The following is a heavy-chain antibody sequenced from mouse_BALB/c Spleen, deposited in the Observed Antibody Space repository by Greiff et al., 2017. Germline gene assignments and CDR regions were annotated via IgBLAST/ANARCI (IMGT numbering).Heavy chain of an antibody. Sequence: EVQLQESGPGLVKPSQSLSLTCTVTGYSITSDYAWNWIRQFPGNKLEWMGYISYSGSTSYNPSLKSRISITRDTSKNQFFLQLNSVTTEDTATYYCARSFQTGTVDYWGQGTTLTVSS. D-gene: IGHD4-1*01. CDR2: ISYSGST. CDR3: ARSFQTGTVDY. V-gene: IGHV3-2*02. J-gene: IGHJ2*01. CDR1: GYSITSDYA.